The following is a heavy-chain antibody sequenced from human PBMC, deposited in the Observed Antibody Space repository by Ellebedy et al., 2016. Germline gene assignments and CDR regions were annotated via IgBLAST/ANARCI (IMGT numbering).Heavy chain of an antibody. CDR1: GFIFSDVW. CDR3: TRGDPTAMATDYYYGMDV. J-gene: IGHJ6*02. V-gene: IGHV3-15*01. Sequence: GGSLRLXCTASGFIFSDVWMSWVRQAPGKGLEWVARIKSKIDGETGDYAAPVKGRFTISRDDSKSTLYLQMNSLKTEDTAVYYCTRGDPTAMATDYYYGMDVWGQGTTVTVSS. CDR2: IKSKIDGETG. D-gene: IGHD5-18*01.